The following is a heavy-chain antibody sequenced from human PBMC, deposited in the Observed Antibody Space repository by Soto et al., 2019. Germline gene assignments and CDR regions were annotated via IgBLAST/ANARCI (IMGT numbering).Heavy chain of an antibody. Sequence: ASVKVSCKASGYTFTSYGISWVRQAPGQGLEWMGWISAYNGNTNYAQKLQGRVTMTTDTSTGTAYMELRSLRSDDTAVYYCARVVVAATNYYYYYMDVWGKGTTVTVSS. CDR1: GYTFTSYG. J-gene: IGHJ6*03. V-gene: IGHV1-18*01. CDR3: ARVVVAATNYYYYYMDV. D-gene: IGHD2-15*01. CDR2: ISAYNGNT.